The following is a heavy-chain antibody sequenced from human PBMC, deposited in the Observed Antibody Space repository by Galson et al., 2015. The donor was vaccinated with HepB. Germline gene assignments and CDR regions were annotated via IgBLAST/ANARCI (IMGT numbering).Heavy chain of an antibody. J-gene: IGHJ4*02. CDR1: GYTFTSYD. V-gene: IGHV1-8*01. D-gene: IGHD2-21*01. Sequence: SVKVSCKASGYTFTSYDINWVRRATGQGLEWMGWMNPNSGNTGYAQKFQGRVTMTRNTSISTAYMELSSLRSEDTAVYYCARGAEKLAYCGGDCYRQGDYWGQGTLVTVSS. CDR3: ARGAEKLAYCGGDCYRQGDY. CDR2: MNPNSGNT.